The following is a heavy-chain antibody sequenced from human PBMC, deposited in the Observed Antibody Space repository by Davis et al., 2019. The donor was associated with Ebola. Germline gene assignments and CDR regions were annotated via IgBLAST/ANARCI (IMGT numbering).Heavy chain of an antibody. Sequence: AASVKVSCKASGYTFTSYYMHWVRQAPGQGLEWMGIINPSGGSTSYAQKFQGRVTMTRDTSINTAYLEMSSLIYDDTAIYYCARGRDIWSAYSYWGQGSLVTVSS. J-gene: IGHJ4*02. V-gene: IGHV1-46*01. D-gene: IGHD3-3*01. CDR2: INPSGGST. CDR1: GYTFTSYY. CDR3: ARGRDIWSAYSY.